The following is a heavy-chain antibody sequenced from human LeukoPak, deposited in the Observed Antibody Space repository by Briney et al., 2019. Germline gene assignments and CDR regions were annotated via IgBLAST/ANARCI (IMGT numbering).Heavy chain of an antibody. V-gene: IGHV1-69*13. D-gene: IGHD4-17*01. J-gene: IGHJ4*02. CDR2: IIPIFGTA. CDR3: ARGGNDYGDYDY. CDR1: GGTFSIYA. Sequence: SVRLSCKASGGTFSIYAISWVRHAPGQGREGMGGIIPIFGTANYAQKFQGRVTITADESTSTAYMELSSLRPEDTAVYYCARGGNDYGDYDYWGQGTLVTVSS.